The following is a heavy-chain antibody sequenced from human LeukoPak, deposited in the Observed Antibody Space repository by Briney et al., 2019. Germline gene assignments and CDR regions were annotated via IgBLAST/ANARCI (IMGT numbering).Heavy chain of an antibody. D-gene: IGHD2-21*02. J-gene: IGHJ5*02. CDR2: IYYSGST. V-gene: IGHV4-61*08. Sequence: SETLSLTCAVSGGSISSGGYSWSWIRHPPGKGLEWIGYIYYSGSTNYNPSLKSRVTISVDTSKNQLSLKLSSVTAADTAVYYCARDHGDGGWFDPWGQGTLVTVSS. CDR3: ARDHGDGGWFDP. CDR1: GGSISSGGYS.